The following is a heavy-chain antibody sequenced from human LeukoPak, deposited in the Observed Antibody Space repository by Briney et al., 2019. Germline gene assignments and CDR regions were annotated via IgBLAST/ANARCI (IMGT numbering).Heavy chain of an antibody. Sequence: SETLSLTCTVSGGSISSYYWSWIRQPPGKGLEWIGYIYYSGSTNYNPSLKSRVTISVDTSKNQFSLKLSSVTAADTAVYYCATGSVVVTATPGYFQHWGQGTLVTVSS. J-gene: IGHJ1*01. V-gene: IGHV4-59*01. CDR1: GGSISSYY. CDR2: IYYSGST. D-gene: IGHD2-21*02. CDR3: ATGSVVVTATPGYFQH.